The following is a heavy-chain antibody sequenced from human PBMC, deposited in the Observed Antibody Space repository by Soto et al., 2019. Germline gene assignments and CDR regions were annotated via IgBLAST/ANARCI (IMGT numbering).Heavy chain of an antibody. V-gene: IGHV3-23*01. Sequence: EVQLLESGGGLVQPGGSLRLSCAASGFTFSSYAMSWVRQAPGKGLEWVSAISDSGGSTYYADSVKGRFTISRDNSKNTLYLQMNSLRAEDTAVYYCAKDHYSGWYRPQKGIDYWGQGTLVTVSS. J-gene: IGHJ4*02. D-gene: IGHD6-19*01. CDR2: ISDSGGST. CDR3: AKDHYSGWYRPQKGIDY. CDR1: GFTFSSYA.